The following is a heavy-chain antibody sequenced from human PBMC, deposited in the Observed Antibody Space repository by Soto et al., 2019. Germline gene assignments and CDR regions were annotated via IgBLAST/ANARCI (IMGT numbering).Heavy chain of an antibody. D-gene: IGHD3-22*01. CDR2: ISSTSDYI. J-gene: IGHJ4*02. Sequence: GGSLRLSCAASGFTFSRYSMNWVRQAPGKGLEWVSSISSTSDYIYYADSVKGRFTISRYNAKNSLYLQMNSLRAEDTAVYYCARVVYYDSSCYQRWGQGTLVTVSS. V-gene: IGHV3-21*01. CDR1: GFTFSRYS. CDR3: ARVVYYDSSCYQR.